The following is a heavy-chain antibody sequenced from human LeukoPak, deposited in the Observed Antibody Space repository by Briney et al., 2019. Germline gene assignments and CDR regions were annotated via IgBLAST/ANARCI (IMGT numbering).Heavy chain of an antibody. Sequence: SETLSLTCTVSGGSISSYYWSWIRQPPGKGLEWIGYIYYSGSTNYNPSLKSRVTLSADMSRNQFSLKLNSVTAADTALYYCARHRRIAGVTCDYFDYWGPGTLVTVSS. CDR3: ARHRRIAGVTCDYFDY. V-gene: IGHV4-59*08. D-gene: IGHD1-26*01. CDR1: GGSISSYY. CDR2: IYYSGST. J-gene: IGHJ4*02.